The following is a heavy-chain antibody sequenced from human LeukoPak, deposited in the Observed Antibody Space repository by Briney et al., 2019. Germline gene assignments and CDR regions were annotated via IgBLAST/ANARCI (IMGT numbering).Heavy chain of an antibody. CDR1: GFTFSSYG. J-gene: IGHJ4*02. Sequence: PGRSLRLSCAASGFTFSSYGMHWVRQAPGKGLQWVANILASGSPTYYADSVKGRFIISRDNSKNTVYLQMNSLRVEDTAIYYCAKDLRPDGVDNFDHWGQGILVTVSS. V-gene: IGHV3-23*01. D-gene: IGHD2-8*01. CDR3: AKDLRPDGVDNFDH. CDR2: ILASGSPT.